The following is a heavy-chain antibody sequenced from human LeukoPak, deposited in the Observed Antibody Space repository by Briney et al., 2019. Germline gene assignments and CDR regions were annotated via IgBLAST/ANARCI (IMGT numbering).Heavy chain of an antibody. Sequence: NPSETLSLTCTVSGGSISSYYWSWIRQPPGKGLEWIGYIYYSGSTNYNPSLKSRVTISVDTSKNQFSLKLSPVTAADTAVYYCAREVGGYPRRFDPWGQGTLVTVSS. D-gene: IGHD5-12*01. CDR3: AREVGGYPRRFDP. V-gene: IGHV4-59*01. CDR2: IYYSGST. CDR1: GGSISSYY. J-gene: IGHJ5*02.